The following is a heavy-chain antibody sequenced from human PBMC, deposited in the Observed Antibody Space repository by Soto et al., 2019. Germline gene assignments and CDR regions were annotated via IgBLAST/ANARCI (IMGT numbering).Heavy chain of an antibody. CDR3: ARGTPDGMDV. Sequence: GGSLRLSGAAPGFSFSIYALHWVRQAPGKGLEWVAVRSPNGNNQYYADSVKGRFAISRENSKNTLYLQMNSLRAEDTDVYYCARGTPDGMDVWGQGTTVTVSS. CDR2: RSPNGNNQ. V-gene: IGHV3-30*09. J-gene: IGHJ6*02. CDR1: GFSFSIYA.